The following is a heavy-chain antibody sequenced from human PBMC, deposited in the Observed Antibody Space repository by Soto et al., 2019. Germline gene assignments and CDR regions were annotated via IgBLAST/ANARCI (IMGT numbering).Heavy chain of an antibody. CDR1: GGSISSSSYY. V-gene: IGHV4-39*01. D-gene: IGHD2-2*01. J-gene: IGHJ5*02. CDR3: ASAPDIVVVPAPGWFDP. Sequence: QLQLQESGPGLVKPSETLSLTCTVSGGSISSSSYYWGWIRQPPGKGLEWIGSIYYSGSTYYNPSLKSRVTISVDTSKNQFSLKLSSVTAADTAVYYCASAPDIVVVPAPGWFDPWGQGTLVSVSS. CDR2: IYYSGST.